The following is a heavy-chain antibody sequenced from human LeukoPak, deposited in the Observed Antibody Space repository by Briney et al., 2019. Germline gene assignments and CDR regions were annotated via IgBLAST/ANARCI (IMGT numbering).Heavy chain of an antibody. V-gene: IGHV3-23*01. D-gene: IGHD3-22*01. J-gene: IGHJ4*02. CDR3: AKGAGYYYVEYYFDY. CDR1: GFTFSSYG. CDR2: ISGSGGST. Sequence: PGGSLRLSCAASGFTFSSYGMSWVRQAPGKGLEWVSAISGSGGSTYYADSVKGRFTISRDNSKNTLYLQMNSLRAEDTAVYYCAKGAGYYYVEYYFDYWGQGTLVTVSS.